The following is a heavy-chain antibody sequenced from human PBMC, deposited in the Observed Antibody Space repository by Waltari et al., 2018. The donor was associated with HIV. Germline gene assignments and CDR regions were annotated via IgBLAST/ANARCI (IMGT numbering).Heavy chain of an antibody. J-gene: IGHJ3*02. CDR3: ARGTLTNQWLVEDAFDI. CDR2: IYYSGST. V-gene: IGHV4-39*07. CDR1: GGSISSSSYY. D-gene: IGHD6-19*01. Sequence: QLQLQESGPGLVKPSETLSLTCTVSGGSISSSSYYWGWIRQPPGKGLEWIGSIYYSGSTYYNPSLKSRVTISVDTSKNQCSLKLSSVTAADTAVYYCARGTLTNQWLVEDAFDIWGQGTMVTVSS.